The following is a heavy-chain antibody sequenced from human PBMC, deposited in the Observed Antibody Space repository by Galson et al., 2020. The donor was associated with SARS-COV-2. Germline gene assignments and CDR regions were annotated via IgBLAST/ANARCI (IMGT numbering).Heavy chain of an antibody. Sequence: SVQVTCKDSEYTFNGYHMHWVPQAPGQGPEWMRWINPNSGGTNYAQKFQGRVTMTRDTSISTAYMELSRLRSDDMAVYYCASDGGTGTTQNDYWGQGTLVTVSS. J-gene: IGHJ4*02. V-gene: IGHV1-2*02. CDR2: INPNSGGT. CDR1: EYTFNGYH. CDR3: ASDGGTGTTQNDY. D-gene: IGHD1-1*01.